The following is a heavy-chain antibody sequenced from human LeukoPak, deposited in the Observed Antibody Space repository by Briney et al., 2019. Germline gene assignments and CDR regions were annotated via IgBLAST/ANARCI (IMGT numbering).Heavy chain of an antibody. J-gene: IGHJ5*02. CDR1: GFTFSSYS. D-gene: IGHD2-2*01. Sequence: GGSLRLSCAASGFTFSSYSMNWVRQAPGKGLEWVSAISGSGGSTYYADSVKGRFTISRDNSKNTLYLQMNSLRAEDTAVYYCAKNPIVPAAIRVWFDPWGQGTLVTVSS. CDR3: AKNPIVPAAIRVWFDP. V-gene: IGHV3-23*01. CDR2: ISGSGGST.